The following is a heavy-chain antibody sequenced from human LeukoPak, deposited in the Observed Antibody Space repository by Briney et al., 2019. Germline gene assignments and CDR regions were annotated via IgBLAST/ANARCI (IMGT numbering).Heavy chain of an antibody. V-gene: IGHV3-7*01. CDR1: GFTFSSYC. CDR2: IKQDGSEK. J-gene: IGHJ4*02. CDR3: ARDTGYVWGSYRPNYYFDY. Sequence: GGSLRLSCAASGFTFSSYCMSWVRQAPGKGLEWVAKIKQDGSEKYYVDSVKGRFTISRDNAKNSLYLQMNSLRAEDTAVYYCARDTGYVWGSYRPNYYFDYWGQGTLVTVSS. D-gene: IGHD3-16*02.